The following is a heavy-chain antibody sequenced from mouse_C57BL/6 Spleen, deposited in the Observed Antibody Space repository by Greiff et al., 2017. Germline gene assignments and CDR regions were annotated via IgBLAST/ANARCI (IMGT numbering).Heavy chain of an antibody. CDR2: INPGSGGT. Sequence: VQVVESGAELVRPGTSVKVSCKASGYAFTNYLIEWVKQRPGQGLEWIGVINPGSGGTNYNEKFKGKATLTADKSSSTAYMQLSSLTSEDSAVYFCARCPITHGAMDYWGQGTSVTVSS. CDR1: GYAFTNYL. D-gene: IGHD1-1*01. V-gene: IGHV1-54*01. CDR3: ARCPITHGAMDY. J-gene: IGHJ4*01.